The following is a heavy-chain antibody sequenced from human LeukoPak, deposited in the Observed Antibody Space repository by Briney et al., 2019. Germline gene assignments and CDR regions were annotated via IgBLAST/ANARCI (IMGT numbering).Heavy chain of an antibody. CDR2: IDPSDSYT. Sequence: GESLRISCKGSGYSFTSYWISWVRQMPGKGLGWMGRIDPSDSYTNYSPSFQGHVTISADKSISTAYLQWSSLKASDTAMYYCASLVYYDSSGDAFDIWGQGTMVTVSS. V-gene: IGHV5-10-1*01. D-gene: IGHD3-22*01. CDR3: ASLVYYDSSGDAFDI. CDR1: GYSFTSYW. J-gene: IGHJ3*02.